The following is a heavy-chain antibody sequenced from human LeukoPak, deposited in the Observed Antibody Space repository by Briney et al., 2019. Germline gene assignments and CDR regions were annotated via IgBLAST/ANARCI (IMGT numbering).Heavy chain of an antibody. J-gene: IGHJ4*02. CDR3: ARQGCTNGVCYVADY. CDR1: GGSISNNSYY. CDR2: IYYSGST. D-gene: IGHD2-8*01. Sequence: SETLSLTCAVSGGSISNNSYYWGWIRQPPGRGLDWIGSIYYSGSTFYSPSLKSRVTISVDTSKNQFSLRLSSVTAADTAVYYCARQGCTNGVCYVADYWGQGTLVTVSS. V-gene: IGHV4-39*01.